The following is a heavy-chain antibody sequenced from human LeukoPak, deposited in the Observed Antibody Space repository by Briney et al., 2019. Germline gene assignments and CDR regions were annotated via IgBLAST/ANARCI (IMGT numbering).Heavy chain of an antibody. CDR3: ARGYGSGSGDY. CDR2: ISSSSSYI. D-gene: IGHD3-10*01. J-gene: IGHJ4*02. V-gene: IGHV3-21*01. Sequence: GGSLRLSCAASGFTFSSYTMNWVRQAPGKGLEWVSSISSSSSYIYYADSLKGRFTISRDNAKNSLYLQMNSLRAEDAAVYYCARGYGSGSGDYWGQGTLVTVSS. CDR1: GFTFSSYT.